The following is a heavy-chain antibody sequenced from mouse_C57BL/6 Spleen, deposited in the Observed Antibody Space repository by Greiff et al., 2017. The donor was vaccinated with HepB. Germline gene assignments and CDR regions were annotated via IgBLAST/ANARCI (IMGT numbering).Heavy chain of an antibody. J-gene: IGHJ2*01. CDR3: ARIYYDYVDY. CDR2: IDPSDSYT. CDR1: GYTFTSYW. Sequence: QVQLKQPGAELVMPGASVKLSCKASGYTFTSYWMHWVKQRPGQGLEWIGEIDPSDSYTNYNQKFKGKSTLTVDKSSSTAYMQLSSLTSEDSAVYYCARIYYDYVDYWGQGTTLTVSS. V-gene: IGHV1-69*01. D-gene: IGHD2-4*01.